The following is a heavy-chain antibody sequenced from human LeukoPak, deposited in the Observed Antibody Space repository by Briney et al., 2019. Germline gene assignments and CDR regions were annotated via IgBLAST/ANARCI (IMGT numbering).Heavy chain of an antibody. CDR2: INWNGGST. V-gene: IGHV3-20*04. CDR1: RFIFDDYG. Sequence: PGGSLRLSCAASRFIFDDYGMSWVRQAPGKGLEWVSGINWNGGSTGYADSVKGRFTISRDNAKNSLYLQMDSLRAEDTALYYCARQGGYSHLGPYFDYWGQGTLVTVSS. J-gene: IGHJ4*02. D-gene: IGHD5-12*01. CDR3: ARQGGYSHLGPYFDY.